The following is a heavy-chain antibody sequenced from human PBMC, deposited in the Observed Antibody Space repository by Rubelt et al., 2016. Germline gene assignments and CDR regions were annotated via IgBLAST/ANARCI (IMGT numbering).Heavy chain of an antibody. D-gene: IGHD6-6*01. CDR3: ARDRIRIAARQGWYFDL. CDR2: ISAYNGNT. V-gene: IGHV1-18*01. Sequence: QVQLVQSGAEVKKPGASVKVSCKASGYTFTSYGISWVRQAPGQGLEWMGWISAYNGNTNYAQKLQGRVPMTTETSTSTADMELRSLRSDDTAVYYCARDRIRIAARQGWYFDLWGRGTLVTVSS. CDR1: GYTFTSYG. J-gene: IGHJ2*01.